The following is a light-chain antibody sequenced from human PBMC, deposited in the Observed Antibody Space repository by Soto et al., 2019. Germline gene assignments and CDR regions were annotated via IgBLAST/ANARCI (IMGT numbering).Light chain of an antibody. CDR3: SSYPTTNSYV. Sequence: QSALTQPASVSGSPGQSITISCTGSSSDIGAFNYVAWYQQHPGKAPKLIIHGVTNRPSGVSSRFSGSKSDYTASLTISGLQAEDEADYYCSSYPTTNSYVFGTGTKVT. CDR2: GVT. J-gene: IGLJ1*01. V-gene: IGLV2-14*01. CDR1: SSDIGAFNY.